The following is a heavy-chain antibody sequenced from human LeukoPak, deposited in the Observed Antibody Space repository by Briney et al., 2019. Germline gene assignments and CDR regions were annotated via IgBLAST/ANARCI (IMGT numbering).Heavy chain of an antibody. CDR3: AGGPELVPFLEWLLDY. D-gene: IGHD3-3*02. CDR2: INPSGGST. CDR1: GYTFTSYY. V-gene: IGHV1-46*01. J-gene: IGHJ4*02. Sequence: GASVKVSCKASGYTFTSYYMHWVRQAPGQGLEWMGIINPSGGSTSYAQKFQGRVTMTRDMPTSTVYMELSSLRSEDTAVYYCAGGPELVPFLEWLLDYWGQGTLVTVSS.